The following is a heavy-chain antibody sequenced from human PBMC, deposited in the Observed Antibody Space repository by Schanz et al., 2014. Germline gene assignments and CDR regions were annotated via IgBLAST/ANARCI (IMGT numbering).Heavy chain of an antibody. CDR1: GFTFSSHW. CDR2: INSVGSNT. J-gene: IGHJ4*02. D-gene: IGHD3-10*01. CDR3: ARIGGSVFDY. V-gene: IGHV3-74*01. Sequence: EVQLVQSGGGLVQPGGSLRLSCAASGFTFSSHWMHWVRQDPGKGLVWVARINSVGSNTDYADSVTGRFTISRDNSKNTVHLQMSSLRAEDTAVYYCARIGGSVFDYWAQGTLVTVSS.